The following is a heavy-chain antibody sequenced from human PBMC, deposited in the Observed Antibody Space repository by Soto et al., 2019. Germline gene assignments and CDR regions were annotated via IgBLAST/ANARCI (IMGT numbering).Heavy chain of an antibody. CDR1: GGSISSYS. V-gene: IGHV4-59*01. J-gene: IGHJ4*02. Sequence: SETLSLTCTVAGGSISSYSWTWIRQPPGKGLEWIGYISYSGSSSYTPSLKSRVTMSLDTSKNQFSLNLSSVTAADTAVYYCARGPRYHDSHGYSYGLAYWGPGTLVTVSS. CDR2: ISYSGSS. D-gene: IGHD3-22*01. CDR3: ARGPRYHDSHGYSYGLAY.